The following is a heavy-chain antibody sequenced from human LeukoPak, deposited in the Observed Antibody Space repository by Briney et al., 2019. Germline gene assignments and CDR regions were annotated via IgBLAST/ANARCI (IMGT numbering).Heavy chain of an antibody. Sequence: SETLTLTCTVSGGSISSYDWSWIRQPPGKGLEWIGYIYYSGSTNYNPSLKSRVTITVDTSKNQFSLKLSSVTAADTAVYYCARHVSRSYHRYFDCWGEDTGDTVSS. CDR3: ARHVSRSYHRYFDC. CDR1: GGSISSYD. D-gene: IGHD1-26*01. V-gene: IGHV4-59*08. CDR2: IYYSGST. J-gene: IGHJ4*02.